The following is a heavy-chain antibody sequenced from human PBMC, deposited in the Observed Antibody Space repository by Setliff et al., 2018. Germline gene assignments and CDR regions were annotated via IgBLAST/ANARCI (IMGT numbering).Heavy chain of an antibody. CDR2: IYPGDSDT. CDR3: TMYVYGYVY. Sequence: GESLKISCKGSGYSFTSYWIGWVRQMPGKGLEWMGIIYPGDSDTRYSPSFQGQVTISRDDSTNSFYLLMDSLKTEDTAVYYCTMYVYGYVYWGQGTLVTVSS. D-gene: IGHD5-18*01. J-gene: IGHJ4*02. CDR1: GYSFTSYW. V-gene: IGHV5-51*01.